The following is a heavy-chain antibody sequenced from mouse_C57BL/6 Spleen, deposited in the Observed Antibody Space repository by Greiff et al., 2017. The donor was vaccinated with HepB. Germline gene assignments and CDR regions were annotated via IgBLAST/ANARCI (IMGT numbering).Heavy chain of an antibody. CDR1: GYAFSSSW. J-gene: IGHJ3*01. D-gene: IGHD2-4*01. CDR2: IYPGDGDT. Sequence: QVQLQQSGPELVKPGASVKISCKASGYAFSSSWMNWVKQRPGKGLEWIGRIYPGDGDTNYNGKFKGKATLTADKSSSTAYMQLSSLTSEDSAVYFCASFYDYDVWFAYWGQGTLVTVSA. CDR3: ASFYDYDVWFAY. V-gene: IGHV1-82*01.